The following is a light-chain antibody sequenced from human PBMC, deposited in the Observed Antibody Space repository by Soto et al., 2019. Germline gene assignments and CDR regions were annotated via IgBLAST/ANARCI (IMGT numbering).Light chain of an antibody. Sequence: QSALTQPASVSGSPGQSITLSCTGTSSDVGGYAYVSWYQQYPGKAPKLVISEVSNRPSGVSHRFSGSRSGNTASLTISGLQAEDEADYYCSSYTSSTTPVFGGGTKLTVL. CDR2: EVS. CDR1: SSDVGGYAY. J-gene: IGLJ3*02. CDR3: SSYTSSTTPV. V-gene: IGLV2-14*01.